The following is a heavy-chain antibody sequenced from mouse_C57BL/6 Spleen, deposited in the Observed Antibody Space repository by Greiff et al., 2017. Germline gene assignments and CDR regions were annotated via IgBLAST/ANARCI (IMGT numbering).Heavy chain of an antibody. CDR2: FYPGGGDT. Sequence: QVQLQPSRPELVKPGASVTISCKASGYAFSSSWMNWVKQRPGPGLERIGRFYPGGGDTNYNGKVKGKATLTADKSASTAYMQLSSLTSEDSAVYFGAREGYSFAYWGQGMLVTVSA. J-gene: IGHJ3*01. V-gene: IGHV1-82*01. CDR1: GYAFSSSW. D-gene: IGHD2-3*01. CDR3: AREGYSFAY.